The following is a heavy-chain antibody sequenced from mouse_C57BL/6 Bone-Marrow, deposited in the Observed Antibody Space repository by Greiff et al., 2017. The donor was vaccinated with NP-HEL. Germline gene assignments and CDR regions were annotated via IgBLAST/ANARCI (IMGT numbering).Heavy chain of an antibody. CDR2: IRNKANGYTT. CDR1: GFTFTDYY. J-gene: IGHJ3*01. Sequence: EVKVVESGGGLVQPGGSLSLSCAASGFTFTDYYMSWVRQPPGKALEWLGFIRNKANGYTTEYSASVKGRFTISRDNSQSILYLQMNALRAEDSATYYCARWDYGNYFAYWGQGTLVTVTA. CDR3: ARWDYGNYFAY. D-gene: IGHD2-1*01. V-gene: IGHV7-3*01.